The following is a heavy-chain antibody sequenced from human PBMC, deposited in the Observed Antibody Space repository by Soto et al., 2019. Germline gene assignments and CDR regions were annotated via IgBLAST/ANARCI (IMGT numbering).Heavy chain of an antibody. J-gene: IGHJ4*02. D-gene: IGHD3-3*01. CDR2: ISYDGSDR. CDR3: ARDPYDFWSGYSRYYFDY. V-gene: IGHV3-30*03. CDR1: GFNFSSYG. Sequence: GSLRLSCAASGFNFSSYGMHWVRQAPGKGLEWVALISYDGSDRYYGDSVKGRFTISRDNSKNTLYLQMNSLRAEDTAVYYCARDPYDFWSGYSRYYFDYWGQGTLVTVSS.